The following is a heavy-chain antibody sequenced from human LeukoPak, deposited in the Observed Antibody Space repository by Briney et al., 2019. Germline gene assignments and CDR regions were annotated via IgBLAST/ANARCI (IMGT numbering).Heavy chain of an antibody. CDR3: AKDSSSSWHEYYFDY. CDR1: GFTFDDYA. Sequence: GGSLRLSCAASGFTFDDYAMHWVRQAPGKGLEWVSGISWNSGSIGYADSVKGRFTISRDNAKNSLYLQMNSLRAEVTALYYCAKDSSSSWHEYYFDYWGQGTLVTVSS. CDR2: ISWNSGSI. D-gene: IGHD6-13*01. J-gene: IGHJ4*02. V-gene: IGHV3-9*01.